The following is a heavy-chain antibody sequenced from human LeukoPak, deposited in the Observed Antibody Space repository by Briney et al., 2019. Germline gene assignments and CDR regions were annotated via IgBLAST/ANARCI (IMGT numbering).Heavy chain of an antibody. J-gene: IGHJ5*02. CDR2: ISGSGGRT. V-gene: IGHV3-21*01. CDR1: GFFFSTYS. D-gene: IGHD2-15*01. Sequence: GGSLRLFCAASGFFFSTYSMNWVRQDPRRGLEWVSAISGSGGRTYYADSVRGRFTISRDNAKNSLYLQMNSLRAEDTALYYCTRGTGGSAWGQGTLVTVSS. CDR3: TRGTGGSA.